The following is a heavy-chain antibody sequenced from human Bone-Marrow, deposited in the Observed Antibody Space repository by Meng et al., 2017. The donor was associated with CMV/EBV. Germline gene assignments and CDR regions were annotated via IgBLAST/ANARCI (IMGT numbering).Heavy chain of an antibody. Sequence: GSLRLSCTVSGGSISSYYWSWIRQPPGKGLEWIGYIYYSGSTNYNPSLKSRVTISVDTSKNQFSLKLSSVTAADTAVYYCARDGLGGAPDYWGQGTLVTFYS. CDR2: IYYSGST. D-gene: IGHD3-16*01. CDR1: GGSISSYY. CDR3: ARDGLGGAPDY. J-gene: IGHJ4*02. V-gene: IGHV4-59*01.